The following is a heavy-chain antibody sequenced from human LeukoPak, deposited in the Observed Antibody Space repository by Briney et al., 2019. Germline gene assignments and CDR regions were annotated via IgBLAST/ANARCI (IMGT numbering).Heavy chain of an antibody. CDR1: GYMFTGHF. V-gene: IGHV1-2*06. Sequence: GASVKVSCKASGYMFTGHFLHWVRQAPGQGLEWMGRINPNSGGTNYAQKFQGRVTMTRDTSISTAYMELSRLRSDDTAVYYCASYGPIVGSPFDYWGQGTLVTVSS. CDR2: INPNSGGT. J-gene: IGHJ4*02. CDR3: ASYGPIVGSPFDY. D-gene: IGHD3-22*01.